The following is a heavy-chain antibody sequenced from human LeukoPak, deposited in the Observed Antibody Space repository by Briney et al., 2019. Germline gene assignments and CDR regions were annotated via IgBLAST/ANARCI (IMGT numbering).Heavy chain of an antibody. V-gene: IGHV3-21*01. D-gene: IGHD5-12*01. J-gene: IGHJ5*02. CDR1: GFTFSSYS. Sequence: PGGSLRLSCAASGFTFSSYSMNWVRQAPGKGLEWVSSISSSSSYIYYADSVKGRFTISRDNAKNSLYLQMNSLRAEDTAVYYCARNSGYEMGSNWFDPWGQGTLVTVSS. CDR2: ISSSSSYI. CDR3: ARNSGYEMGSNWFDP.